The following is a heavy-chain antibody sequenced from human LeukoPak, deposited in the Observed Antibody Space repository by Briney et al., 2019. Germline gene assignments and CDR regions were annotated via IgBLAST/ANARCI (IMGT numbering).Heavy chain of an antibody. CDR1: GFIVSSNY. Sequence: GGSLRLSCAASGFIVSSNYMSWVRQAPGRGLEWVSLIYSSGSAYYADSVKGRFTISRDNSKNTPYLQLTSLRVDDTAVYYCAKVATWTYFDSWGQGTLVTVSS. D-gene: IGHD3/OR15-3a*01. V-gene: IGHV3-53*01. J-gene: IGHJ4*02. CDR2: IYSSGSA. CDR3: AKVATWTYFDS.